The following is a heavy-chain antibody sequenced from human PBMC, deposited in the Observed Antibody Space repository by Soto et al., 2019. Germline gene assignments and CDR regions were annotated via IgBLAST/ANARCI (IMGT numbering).Heavy chain of an antibody. Sequence: QVQLQESGPGLVRPSETLSLTCTVSGGSFSSYYWTWILQSPGKGLEWIGYIYYSGSTDYNPSLRGRLAISIDTSKNQFSLRLNSMTAADTAVYYCAGRDCSGTNCYYLDYYYMDVWGKGTTVTVSS. CDR3: AGRDCSGTNCYYLDYYYMDV. J-gene: IGHJ6*03. D-gene: IGHD2-2*01. V-gene: IGHV4-59*08. CDR2: IYYSGST. CDR1: GGSFSSYY.